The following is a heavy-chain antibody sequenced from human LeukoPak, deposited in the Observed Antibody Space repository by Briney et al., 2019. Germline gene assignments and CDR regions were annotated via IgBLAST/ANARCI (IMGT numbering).Heavy chain of an antibody. CDR1: GFTFNTYT. CDR3: ASAYDNTRGPHDY. V-gene: IGHV3-48*02. CDR2: ISASNRTT. Sequence: PGRSLRLSCAASGFTFNTYTMTWVRQAPGKGLEWVSYISASNRTTYYADSVKGRFTISRDNAKNSLYLQMNSLRDEDTAVYYCASAYDNTRGPHDYWGQGTLVTVSS. D-gene: IGHD3-22*01. J-gene: IGHJ4*02.